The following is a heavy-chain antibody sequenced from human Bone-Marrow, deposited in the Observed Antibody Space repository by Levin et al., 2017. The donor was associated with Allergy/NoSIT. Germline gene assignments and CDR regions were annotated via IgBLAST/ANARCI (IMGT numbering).Heavy chain of an antibody. CDR3: ARVLAGFDGSAMAYDY. D-gene: IGHD3-10*01. Sequence: SETLSLTCTVSGASIRSGAYYWSWVRQPPGPGLEWIGYIYYNGSTYFNPSLKSRVSISVDTSKNQFSLNLSSVTAADTADYYCARVLAGFDGSAMAYDYWGRGSLVTVSS. V-gene: IGHV4-31*03. CDR2: IYYNGST. CDR1: GASIRSGAYY. J-gene: IGHJ4*02.